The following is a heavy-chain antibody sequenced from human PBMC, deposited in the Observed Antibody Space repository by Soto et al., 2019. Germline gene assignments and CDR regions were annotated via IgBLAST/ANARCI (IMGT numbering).Heavy chain of an antibody. CDR2: ISSSSSYI. CDR1: GFTFSSYS. V-gene: IGHV3-21*01. CDR3: ARAWELLELFDY. Sequence: EVQLVESGGGLVKPGGSLRLSCAASGFTFSSYSMNWVRQAPGKGLEWVSSISSSSSYIYYADSVKCRFTISRDNAKNSLYLKMNSLRAEDTAVYYCARAWELLELFDYWGQGTLVTVSS. J-gene: IGHJ4*02. D-gene: IGHD1-26*01.